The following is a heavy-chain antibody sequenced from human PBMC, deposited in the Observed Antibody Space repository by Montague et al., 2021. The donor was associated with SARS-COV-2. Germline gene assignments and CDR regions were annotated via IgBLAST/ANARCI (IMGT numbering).Heavy chain of an antibody. J-gene: IGHJ3*01. D-gene: IGHD3-10*01. CDR3: AREGLEFYYGSGTQWGAFDV. CDR2: IYHSGGT. CDR1: GDSVNSDYY. V-gene: IGHV4-38-2*02. Sequence: SETLSLTCSVSGDSVNSDYYWGWIRQPPGKGLEWIGIIYHSGGTXYTPSLKSRVTISLDTSNNQFSLHLSPVTVADTAVYYCAREGLEFYYGSGTQWGAFDVWGQGTMVTVSS.